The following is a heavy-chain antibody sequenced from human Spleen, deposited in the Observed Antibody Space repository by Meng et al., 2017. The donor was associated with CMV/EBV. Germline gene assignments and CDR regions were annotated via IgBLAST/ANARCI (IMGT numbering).Heavy chain of an antibody. CDR2: IYYSGST. D-gene: IGHD6-13*01. CDR1: GGSIRRCGYY. J-gene: IGHJ4*02. V-gene: IGHV4-31*01. Sequence: SGGSIRRCGYYWSWVRPHPGRSLEWVEYIYYSGSTYYNPSLKSQVTISVGTSKNQFSLKLGSVTAAGTAVYYCARVQGRPAAGTMDYWGQGTLVTVSS. CDR3: ARVQGRPAAGTMDY.